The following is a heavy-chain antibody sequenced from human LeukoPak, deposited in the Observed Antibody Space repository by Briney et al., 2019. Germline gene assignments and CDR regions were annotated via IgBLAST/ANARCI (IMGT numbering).Heavy chain of an antibody. V-gene: IGHV1-2*02. CDR2: INPNSGGT. CDR1: GYSFTGYY. CDR3: ARGGLYDTSAPSGY. D-gene: IGHD3-22*01. Sequence: ASVKVSCKASGYSFTGYYMHWVRQAPGQGLEWMGWINPNSGGTNYARKFQGRVTMTRDTSISTAYMELGRLRSDDTAVYYCARGGLYDTSAPSGYWGRGTLVTVSS. J-gene: IGHJ4*02.